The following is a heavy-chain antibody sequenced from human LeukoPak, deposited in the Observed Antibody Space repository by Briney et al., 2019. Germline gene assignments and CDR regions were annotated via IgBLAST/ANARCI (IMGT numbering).Heavy chain of an antibody. Sequence: SETLSLTCAVYGGSFSGYFWNWIRQPPGKGLEWIGEINHSGSTNYNPSLKSRVTISVDTSKNQFSLKLSSVTAADTAVYYCARSTAPLNIVVVPAAKNENWFDPWGQGTLVTVSS. CDR1: GGSFSGYF. CDR3: ARSTAPLNIVVVPAAKNENWFDP. CDR2: INHSGST. D-gene: IGHD2-2*01. J-gene: IGHJ5*02. V-gene: IGHV4-34*01.